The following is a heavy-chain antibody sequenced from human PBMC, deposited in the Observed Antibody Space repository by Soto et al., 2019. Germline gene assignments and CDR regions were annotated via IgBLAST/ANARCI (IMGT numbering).Heavy chain of an antibody. J-gene: IGHJ4*02. Sequence: SETLSLTCAVSGYSISSGYYLGWIRQPPGKGLEWIGSIYHSGSTYYNPSLKSRVTISVDTSKNQFSLKLSSVTAADTAVYYCARVGVVVKTFDYWGQGTLVTVS. CDR1: GYSISSGYY. V-gene: IGHV4-38-2*01. CDR2: IYHSGST. CDR3: ARVGVVVKTFDY. D-gene: IGHD3-22*01.